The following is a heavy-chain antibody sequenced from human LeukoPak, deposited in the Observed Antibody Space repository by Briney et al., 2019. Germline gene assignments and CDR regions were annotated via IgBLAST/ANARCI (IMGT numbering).Heavy chain of an antibody. V-gene: IGHV1-2*02. CDR1: GYTFTDSY. Sequence: ASVKVSCKASGYTFTDSYMDWVRQAPGQGLEWMGWINPNSGDTNYAQKLQGRVTMTTDTSTSTAYMELRSLRSDDTAVYYCARVFITMIVVPDNWFDPWGQGTLVTVSS. D-gene: IGHD3-22*01. CDR3: ARVFITMIVVPDNWFDP. CDR2: INPNSGDT. J-gene: IGHJ5*02.